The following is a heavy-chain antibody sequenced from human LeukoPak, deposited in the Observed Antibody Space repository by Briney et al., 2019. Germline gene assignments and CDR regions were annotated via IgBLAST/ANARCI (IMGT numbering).Heavy chain of an antibody. D-gene: IGHD5-18*01. V-gene: IGHV3-7*04. CDR3: ARADSYGSILDY. J-gene: IGHJ4*02. CDR2: IDQYGRAK. Sequence: GGSLRLSCAASGFTFSNYWMSWVRQAPGKGLEWVASIDQYGRAKYYVDSVRGRFTFSRDNTKNSLQLQMNSLRAEDTAVYYCARADSYGSILDYWGQGTRVIDSS. CDR1: GFTFSNYW.